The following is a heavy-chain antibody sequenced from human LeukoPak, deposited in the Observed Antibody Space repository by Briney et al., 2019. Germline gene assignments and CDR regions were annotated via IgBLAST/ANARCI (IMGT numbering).Heavy chain of an antibody. Sequence: SETLSLTYTVSGGSISSYYWSWIRQPPGKGLEWIGYIYYSGSTNYNPSLKSRVTISVDTSKNQFSLKLSSVTAADTVVYYCARVNSGYDSGFDYWGQGTLVTVSS. V-gene: IGHV4-59*01. CDR2: IYYSGST. D-gene: IGHD5-12*01. CDR1: GGSISSYY. CDR3: ARVNSGYDSGFDY. J-gene: IGHJ4*02.